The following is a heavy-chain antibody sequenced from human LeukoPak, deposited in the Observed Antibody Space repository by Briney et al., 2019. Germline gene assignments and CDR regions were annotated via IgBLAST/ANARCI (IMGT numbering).Heavy chain of an antibody. V-gene: IGHV3-64*01. J-gene: IGHJ4*02. Sequence: GGSLRLSCAASGFTFSSYAMHWVRQAPGKGLEYVSAISSNGGSTYYANSVKGRFTISRDNSKNTLYLQMGSLSAEDMAVYYCARGEEVLGYCSSTSCYAFGYWGQGTLVTVSS. D-gene: IGHD2-2*01. CDR2: ISSNGGST. CDR3: ARGEEVLGYCSSTSCYAFGY. CDR1: GFTFSSYA.